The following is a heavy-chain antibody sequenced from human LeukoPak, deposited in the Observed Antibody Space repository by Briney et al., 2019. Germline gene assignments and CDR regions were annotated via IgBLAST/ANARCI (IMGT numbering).Heavy chain of an antibody. D-gene: IGHD6-13*01. CDR2: INPNSGGT. J-gene: IGHJ4*02. CDR1: GYTFTGYY. CDR3: ARAIAAAGGDY. Sequence: GASVTVSCKASGYTFTGYYMHWVRQAPGQGLEWMGRINPNSGGTNYAQKFQGRVTMTRDTSINTAYMELSRLRSDDTAGYYCARAIAAAGGDYWGQGTLVTVSS. V-gene: IGHV1-2*06.